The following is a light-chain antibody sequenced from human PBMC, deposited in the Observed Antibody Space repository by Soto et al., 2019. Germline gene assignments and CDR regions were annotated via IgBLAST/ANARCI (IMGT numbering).Light chain of an antibody. J-gene: IGLJ1*01. CDR2: TYN. CDR1: NSNIGTNT. V-gene: IGLV1-44*01. Sequence: QSVLTQPPSASATTGQRVTISCSGSNSNIGTNTVKWYQQLPGTAPRLLIYTYNQRPSGAPQRFSGSKTGTSASLAIRGLQSEDGAGYYCSAWGDSLGAYVFGTGTKVTVL. CDR3: SAWGDSLGAYV.